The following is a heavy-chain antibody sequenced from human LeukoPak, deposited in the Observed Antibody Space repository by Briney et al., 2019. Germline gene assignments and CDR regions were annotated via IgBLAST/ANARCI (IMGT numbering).Heavy chain of an antibody. Sequence: ASVKVSCKASGYTFTSYYMHWVRQAPGQGLEWMGIINPSGGSTSYAQKFQGRVTMTRDMSTSTVYMGLSSLRSEDTAVYYCARVEEGSGSYDAFDIWGQGTMVTVSS. V-gene: IGHV1-46*01. D-gene: IGHD3-10*01. CDR2: INPSGGST. CDR3: ARVEEGSGSYDAFDI. CDR1: GYTFTSYY. J-gene: IGHJ3*02.